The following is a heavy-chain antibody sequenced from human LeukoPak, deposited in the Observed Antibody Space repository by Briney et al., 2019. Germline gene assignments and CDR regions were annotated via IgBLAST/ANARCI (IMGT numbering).Heavy chain of an antibody. V-gene: IGHV4-59*08. CDR1: GGSISSYY. Sequence: SETLSLTCTVSGGSISSYYWSWIRQPPGKGLEWIGYIYYSGSTNYNPSLKSRVTISVDTSKNQFSLKLSSVTAADTAVYYCARQGGSYDSSGYYLPFDYWGQGTLVTVSS. J-gene: IGHJ4*02. D-gene: IGHD3-22*01. CDR2: IYYSGST. CDR3: ARQGGSYDSSGYYLPFDY.